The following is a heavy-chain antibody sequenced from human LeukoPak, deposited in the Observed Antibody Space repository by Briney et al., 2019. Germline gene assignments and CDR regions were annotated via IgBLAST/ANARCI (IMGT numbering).Heavy chain of an antibody. CDR3: ASSIVVVVADAFDI. Sequence: KPSETLSLTCAVYGGSFSGYYWSWIRQPPGKGLDWIGEINHSGSTNYNPSLKSRVTISVDTSKNQFSLKLSSVTAADTAVYYCASSIVVVVADAFDIWGQGTMVTVSS. CDR1: GGSFSGYY. D-gene: IGHD2-15*01. V-gene: IGHV4-34*01. J-gene: IGHJ3*02. CDR2: INHSGST.